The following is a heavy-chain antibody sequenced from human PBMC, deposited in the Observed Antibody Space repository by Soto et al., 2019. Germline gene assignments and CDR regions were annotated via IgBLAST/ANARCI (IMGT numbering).Heavy chain of an antibody. CDR1: GFTFSGSA. CDR2: VRSKANNYAT. D-gene: IGHD5-18*01. CDR3: TRHSVPTALED. V-gene: IGHV3-73*01. J-gene: IGHJ4*02. Sequence: PGGSLRLSCAASGFTFSGSAMHWVRQASGKGLEWVDRVRSKANNYATAYGASVNGRFTISRDDSKSTAYLQMNSLKTEDTAVYYCTRHSVPTALEDWGQGTLVTVSS.